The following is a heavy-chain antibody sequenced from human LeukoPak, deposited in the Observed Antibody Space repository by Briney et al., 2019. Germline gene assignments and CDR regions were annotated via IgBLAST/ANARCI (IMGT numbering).Heavy chain of an antibody. J-gene: IGHJ4*02. CDR1: GGSMTTHH. Sequence: PSETLSLTCTVSGGSMTTHHWNWIRQTPGKGLEWIGYVFDSWRTKENPSLKSRVTLSADTSKNQLSLRLSSVTAADTAVYYCTTIKRGNIFGYFDFWGQGILVTVSS. CDR3: TTIKRGNIFGYFDF. D-gene: IGHD5-18*01. V-gene: IGHV4-59*11. CDR2: VFDSWRT.